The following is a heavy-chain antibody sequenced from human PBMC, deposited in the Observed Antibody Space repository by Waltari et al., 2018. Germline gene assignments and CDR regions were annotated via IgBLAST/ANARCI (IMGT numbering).Heavy chain of an antibody. CDR3: GTDLFWTGYSSRRRAFDV. V-gene: IGHV1-24*01. Sequence: QVQLVQSGAEVRKPGASVKVSCKVSGYTLGDLSMPWVPPAPGKGLEWLGGFDPEDGETIYEKKFQGRCTMTLDRTTDTAYMHLSSLRCEDTAVYYCGTDLFWTGYSSRRRAFDVWGQGTMATVSS. CDR2: FDPEDGET. J-gene: IGHJ3*01. CDR1: GYTLGDLS. D-gene: IGHD6-13*01.